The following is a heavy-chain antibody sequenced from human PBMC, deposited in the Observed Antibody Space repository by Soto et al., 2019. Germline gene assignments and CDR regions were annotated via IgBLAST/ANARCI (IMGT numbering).Heavy chain of an antibody. D-gene: IGHD2-8*01. CDR2: ISHSGTT. Sequence: PSETLSLTCAVYGGSFSGYYWTWIRQTPGKGLEWIGEISHSGTTNYKPSLKSRVTISADPSKKQFSLNLTSVTAADSGVYYCARGECSNVYCFTRWALDIWGQGTVVTVS. V-gene: IGHV4-34*01. J-gene: IGHJ3*02. CDR1: GGSFSGYY. CDR3: ARGECSNVYCFTRWALDI.